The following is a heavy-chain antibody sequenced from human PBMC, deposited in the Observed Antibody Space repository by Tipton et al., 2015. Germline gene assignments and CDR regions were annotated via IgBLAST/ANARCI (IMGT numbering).Heavy chain of an antibody. CDR2: ISHSGNT. Sequence: LRLSCAVSAYSISSDYYWGWIRQPPGKGLEWIGSISHSGNTYYNPSLKSRVTMSRDTSKNQFSLKLTSVTAADTAVYHCVRSSGHSGYGAFDYWGQGTLVTVSS. D-gene: IGHD5-12*01. CDR1: AYSISSDYY. CDR3: VRSSGHSGYGAFDY. J-gene: IGHJ4*02. V-gene: IGHV4-38-2*01.